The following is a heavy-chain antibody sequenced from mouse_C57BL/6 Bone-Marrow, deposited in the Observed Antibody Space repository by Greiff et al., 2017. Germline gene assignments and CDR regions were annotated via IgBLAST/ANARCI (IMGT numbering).Heavy chain of an antibody. CDR2: IYPRSGNT. CDR3: ARSYDYDAGFAY. D-gene: IGHD2-4*01. V-gene: IGHV1-81*01. CDR1: GYTFTSYG. Sequence: VQLQQSGAELARPGASVKLSCKASGYTFTSYGISWVKQKTGQGLEWIGEIYPRSGNTYYNEKFKGKATLTADKSSSTAYMELRSLTSEDSAVYFCARSYDYDAGFAYWGQGTLVTVSA. J-gene: IGHJ3*01.